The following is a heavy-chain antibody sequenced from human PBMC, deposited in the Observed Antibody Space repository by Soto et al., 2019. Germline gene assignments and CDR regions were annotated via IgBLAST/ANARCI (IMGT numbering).Heavy chain of an antibody. D-gene: IGHD5-12*01. V-gene: IGHV1-69*01. Sequence: QVQLVQSGAEVKKPGSSVKVSCKASGGTFSSYAISWVRQAPGQGLEWMGGIIPIFGTANYAQKFQGRVTITAEESTSTAYMELSSLRSEDTAVYYCARGYGYSGYDSWENWFDPWGQGTLVTVSS. CDR3: ARGYGYSGYDSWENWFDP. CDR1: GGTFSSYA. CDR2: IIPIFGTA. J-gene: IGHJ5*02.